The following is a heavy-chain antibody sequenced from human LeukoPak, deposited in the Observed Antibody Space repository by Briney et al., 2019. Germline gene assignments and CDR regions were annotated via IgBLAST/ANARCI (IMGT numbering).Heavy chain of an antibody. Sequence: PGGSLRLSCAASGFTFSGSAMHWVRQASGKGLGWVGRIRSKANSYATAYAASMKGRFTVSRDDSKNTAYLHMNSLKTEDTAVYYCTVLREATNGFLDGYWGQGTLVTVSS. V-gene: IGHV3-73*01. CDR2: IRSKANSYAT. CDR1: GFTFSGSA. D-gene: IGHD2-8*01. CDR3: TVLREATNGFLDGY. J-gene: IGHJ4*02.